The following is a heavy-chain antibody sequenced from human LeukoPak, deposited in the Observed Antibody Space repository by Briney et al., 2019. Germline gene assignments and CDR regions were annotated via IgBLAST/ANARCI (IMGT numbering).Heavy chain of an antibody. CDR3: ARRLTQYDCFDP. Sequence: SQTLSLTCAISGDSVSSNSVTWNWIRQSPSRGLEWLGRTYYRSTWYNDYAVSVRGRITVNPDTSKNQFSPHLNSVTPEDTAVYYCARRLTQYDCFDPWGQGILVTVSS. V-gene: IGHV6-1*01. CDR2: TYYRSTWYN. J-gene: IGHJ5*02. D-gene: IGHD2-2*01. CDR1: GDSVSSNSVT.